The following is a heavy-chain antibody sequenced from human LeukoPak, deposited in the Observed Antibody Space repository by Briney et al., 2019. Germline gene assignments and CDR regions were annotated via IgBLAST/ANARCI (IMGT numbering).Heavy chain of an antibody. J-gene: IGHJ4*02. V-gene: IGHV1-69*13. D-gene: IGHD3-10*01. Sequence: GASVKVSCKASGGTFSSYAISWVRQAPGQGLEWMGGIIPIFGTANYAQKFRGRVTITADESTSTAYMELSSLRSEDTAVYYCARGEAGESFDYWGQGTLVTVSS. CDR2: IIPIFGTA. CDR1: GGTFSSYA. CDR3: ARGEAGESFDY.